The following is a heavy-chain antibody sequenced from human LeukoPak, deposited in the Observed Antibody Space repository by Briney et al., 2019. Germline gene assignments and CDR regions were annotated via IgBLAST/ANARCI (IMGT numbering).Heavy chain of an antibody. V-gene: IGHV3-23*01. J-gene: IGHJ4*02. Sequence: GGSLRLSCAASGFTFSSYAMTWVRQAPGKGLEWVSAISGSGGSKYNADSVKGRFTISRDNSKNTLYLQMNSLRAEDTAVYYCAKDKLGTNTPFDYWGQGTLVTVSS. CDR1: GFTFSSYA. CDR2: ISGSGGSK. D-gene: IGHD7-27*01. CDR3: AKDKLGTNTPFDY.